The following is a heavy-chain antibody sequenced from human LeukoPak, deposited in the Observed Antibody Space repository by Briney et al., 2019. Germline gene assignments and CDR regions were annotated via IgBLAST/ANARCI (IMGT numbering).Heavy chain of an antibody. J-gene: IGHJ4*02. CDR1: GGTFSSYA. Sequence: ASVKVSCKASGGTFSSYAISWVRQAPGQGLEWMGGIIPIFGTANYAQKFQGRVTITADESTSTAYMELSSLRSEDTAVYYCARVAPKTTYYYDSSGYFGSGYFDYWGQGTLVTVSS. V-gene: IGHV1-69*01. CDR3: ARVAPKTTYYYDSSGYFGSGYFDY. CDR2: IIPIFGTA. D-gene: IGHD3-22*01.